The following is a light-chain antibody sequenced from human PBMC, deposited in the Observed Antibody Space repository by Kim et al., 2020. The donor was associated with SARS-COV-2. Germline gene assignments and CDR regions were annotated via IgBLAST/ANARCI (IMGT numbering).Light chain of an antibody. J-gene: IGKJ1*01. Sequence: ASVGDRVTITFRASQGISNYLAWYQQKPGKVPKLLIYAASALQSGVPSRFSGSGSGTDVTLTISSLQPEDVATYYCQKYNSAPRTFGQGTKVDIK. CDR3: QKYNSAPRT. CDR1: QGISNY. CDR2: AAS. V-gene: IGKV1-27*01.